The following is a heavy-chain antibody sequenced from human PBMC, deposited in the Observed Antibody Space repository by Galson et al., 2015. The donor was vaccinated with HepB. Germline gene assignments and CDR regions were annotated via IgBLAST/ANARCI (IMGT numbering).Heavy chain of an antibody. V-gene: IGHV3-23*01. CDR3: AKRPPNWGRYFDL. CDR1: GFTFSNYA. CDR2: ISGNGDET. J-gene: IGHJ2*01. D-gene: IGHD7-27*01. Sequence: SLRLSCAASGFTFSNYAMSWVRQAPGKGLEWVSTISGNGDETYYADSVKGRCTISRDNSKNTLYLQMSSLRDEDTAVYYCAKRPPNWGRYFDLWGRGTLVIVSP.